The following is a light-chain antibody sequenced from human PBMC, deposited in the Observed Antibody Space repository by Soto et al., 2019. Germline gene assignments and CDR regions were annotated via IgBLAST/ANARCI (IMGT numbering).Light chain of an antibody. J-gene: IGKJ1*01. V-gene: IGKV2-30*01. Sequence: DVVLTQSPLSLPVNFGQPASISCRSSKSLVYSDGNTHLSWFHQRPGQSPRRLISRVSSRDSGVPERFSGSGSGTDFTLEISRVEAEDVGIYFCTQGTHWPRTFGQGTKVEVK. CDR3: TQGTHWPRT. CDR1: KSLVYSDGNTH. CDR2: RVS.